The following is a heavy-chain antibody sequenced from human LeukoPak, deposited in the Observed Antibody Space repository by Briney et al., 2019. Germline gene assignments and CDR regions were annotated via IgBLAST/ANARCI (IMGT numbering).Heavy chain of an antibody. CDR1: GGTFSSYA. J-gene: IGHJ4*02. V-gene: IGHV1-69*13. CDR2: IIPIFGTA. CDR3: ARDRDSSGTFDY. D-gene: IGHD6-19*01. Sequence: ASVKVSCKASGGTFSSYAISWVRQAPGQGLEWMGGIIPIFGTANYAQKFQGRVTITADESTSTAYMELSSLRSEDTAVYYCARDRDSSGTFDYWGQGTLVTVSS.